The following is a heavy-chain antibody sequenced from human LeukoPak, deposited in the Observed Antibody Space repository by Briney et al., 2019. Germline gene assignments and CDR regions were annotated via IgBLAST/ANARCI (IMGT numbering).Heavy chain of an antibody. CDR2: ISGSGGST. D-gene: IGHD3-10*01. CDR3: AKTKYVLLWFGELAPNWFDP. CDR1: GFTLSSYA. J-gene: IGHJ5*02. V-gene: IGHV3-23*01. Sequence: GGSLRLSCAASGFTLSSYAMSWVRQAPGKGLEWVSAISGSGGSTYYADSVKGRFTISRDNSKNTLYLQMNSLRAEDTAVYYCAKTKYVLLWFGELAPNWFDPWGQGTLVSVSS.